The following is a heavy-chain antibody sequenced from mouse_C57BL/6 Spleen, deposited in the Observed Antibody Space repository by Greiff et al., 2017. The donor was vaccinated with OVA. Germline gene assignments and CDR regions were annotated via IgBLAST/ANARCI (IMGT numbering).Heavy chain of an antibody. V-gene: IGHV2-6*01. D-gene: IGHD2-1*01. CDR2: IWGVGST. CDR3: ASYGNSFAY. J-gene: IGHJ3*01. Sequence: VKLMESGPGLVAPSQCLSISCTVSGFSFTSYGVDWVRQSPGKGLEWLGVIWGVGSTNYNSAPKSRLSSSKDNSKSQVFLKMNSLQTDDTAMYYCASYGNSFAYWGQGTLVTVSA. CDR1: GFSFTSYG.